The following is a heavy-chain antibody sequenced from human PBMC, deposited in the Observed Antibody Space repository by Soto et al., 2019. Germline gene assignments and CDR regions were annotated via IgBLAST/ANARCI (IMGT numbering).Heavy chain of an antibody. D-gene: IGHD4-17*01. CDR3: ARGYGDGYFDL. CDR2: IYYTGRT. J-gene: IGHJ2*01. CDR1: GGSISSSSYY. Sequence: QLQLQESGPGLVKPSETLSLTCTVSGGSISSSSYYWGWIRQPPGKGLEWIGSIYYTGRTYYNPSLKSRVTIAVDTSKNQFSLRLSSVTAADTAVYYCARGYGDGYFDLWGRGTLVAVSS. V-gene: IGHV4-39*01.